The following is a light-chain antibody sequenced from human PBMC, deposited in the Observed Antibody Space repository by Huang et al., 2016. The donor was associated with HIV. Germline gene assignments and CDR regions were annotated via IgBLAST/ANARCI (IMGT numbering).Light chain of an antibody. J-gene: IGKJ2*01. CDR3: QQGYMTPYT. Sequence: DIEMTQSPSSLSASVGDRVSITCQASQFIGSYLSWYHQKPGKAPKLLIYAASTLGSGAPSRFRGSGAGTDFTLTISGLQPEDFGSYYCQQGYMTPYTFGQGTKLDI. CDR2: AAS. V-gene: IGKV1-39*01. CDR1: QFIGSY.